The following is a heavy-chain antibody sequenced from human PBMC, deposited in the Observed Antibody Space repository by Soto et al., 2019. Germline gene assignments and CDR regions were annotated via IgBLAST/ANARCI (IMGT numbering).Heavy chain of an antibody. CDR2: MNPNSGNT. D-gene: IGHD3-22*01. V-gene: IGHV1-8*01. CDR3: ARSRDSSGSCNWFLP. CDR1: GYTFTSYD. J-gene: IGHJ5*02. Sequence: ASVKVSCKASGYTFTSYDINWVRQATGQGLEWMGWMNPNSGNTGYAQKFQGRVTMTRNTSISTAYMELSSLRSEDTAVYYCARSRDSSGSCNWFLPWGEGTLVTVSS.